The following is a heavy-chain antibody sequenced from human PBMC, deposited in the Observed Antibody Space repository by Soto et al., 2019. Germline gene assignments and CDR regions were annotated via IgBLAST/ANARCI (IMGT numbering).Heavy chain of an antibody. Sequence: QVQLVQSGAEVKKPGSSVKVSCKASGGTFSSYAISWVRQAPGQGLEWMGGIIPIFGTANYAQKFQGRVTITADDSTSTAYMELSSLRSEDTAVYYGARVDIAARLDYYYGMDVWGQGTTVTVSS. J-gene: IGHJ6*02. D-gene: IGHD6-6*01. CDR2: IIPIFGTA. V-gene: IGHV1-69*12. CDR1: GGTFSSYA. CDR3: ARVDIAARLDYYYGMDV.